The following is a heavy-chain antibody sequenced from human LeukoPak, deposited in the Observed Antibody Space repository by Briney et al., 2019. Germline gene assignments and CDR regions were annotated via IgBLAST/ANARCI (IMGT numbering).Heavy chain of an antibody. V-gene: IGHV3-23*01. Sequence: GGSLRLSCPASGFTFTNYAMNGVGQAPARGAKGVSSLSGEGETFYVDSVSGRLTLSIDDYRNAVSLQLNNLRVEDAHGYYCARASWVSNADAVWWGQGTQVTVSP. CDR3: ARASWVSNADAVW. J-gene: IGHJ4*02. D-gene: IGHD1-1*01. CDR1: GFTFTNYA. CDR2: LSGEGET.